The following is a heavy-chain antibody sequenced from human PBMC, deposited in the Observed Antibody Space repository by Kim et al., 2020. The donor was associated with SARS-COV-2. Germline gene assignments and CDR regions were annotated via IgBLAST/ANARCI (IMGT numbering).Heavy chain of an antibody. J-gene: IGHJ6*02. V-gene: IGHV3-23*01. D-gene: IGHD2-15*01. CDR3: AKDLGGYCSGGSCYFHYYYYGMDV. CDR1: GFTFSSYA. CDR2: ISGSCGST. Sequence: GGSLRLSCAASGFTFSSYAMSWVRQAPGKGLEWVSAISGSCGSTYYADSVKGRFTISRDNSKNTLYLQMNSLRAEDTAVYYCAKDLGGYCSGGSCYFHYYYYGMDVWGQGTTVTVSS.